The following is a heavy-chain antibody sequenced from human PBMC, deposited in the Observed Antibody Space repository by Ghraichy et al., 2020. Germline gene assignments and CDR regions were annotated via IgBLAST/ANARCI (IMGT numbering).Heavy chain of an antibody. J-gene: IGHJ4*02. CDR2: IDSDGSST. CDR3: ARPGGSNYFSY. D-gene: IGHD6-13*01. Sequence: GGSLRLSCAASGFSFSSYWMHWVRQAPGKGLVWVSRIDSDGSSTSYADSVKGRFTISRDNAKNTLYLQMDSLRAEDTALYYCARPGGSNYFSYWAQGTLVTVSS. V-gene: IGHV3-74*01. CDR1: GFSFSSYW.